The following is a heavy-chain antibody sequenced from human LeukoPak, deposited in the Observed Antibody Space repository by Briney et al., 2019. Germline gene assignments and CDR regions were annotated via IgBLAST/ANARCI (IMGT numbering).Heavy chain of an antibody. D-gene: IGHD2-15*01. CDR2: INHSGST. J-gene: IGHJ4*02. CDR3: ASFYCSGGSCYSALFDY. CDR1: GGSISSGDYY. Sequence: SETLSLTCTVSGGSISSGDYYWSWIRQPPGKGLEWIGEINHSGSTNYNPSLKSRVTISVDTSKNQFSLKLSSVTAADTAVYYCASFYCSGGSCYSALFDYWGQGTLVTVSS. V-gene: IGHV4-39*07.